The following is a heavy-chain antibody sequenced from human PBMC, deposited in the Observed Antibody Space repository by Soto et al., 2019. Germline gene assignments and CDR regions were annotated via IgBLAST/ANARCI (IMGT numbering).Heavy chain of an antibody. CDR1: GGTFSSYA. CDR3: ARDSVGPPAKGGYYGMDV. Sequence: GASVKVSCKASGGTFSSYAISWVRQAPGQGLEWMGGIIPIFGTANYAQKFQGRVTITADESTSTAYMELSSLRSEDTAVYYCARDSVGPPAKGGYYGMDVWGKGTRVTVPS. V-gene: IGHV1-69*13. J-gene: IGHJ6*04. CDR2: IIPIFGTA. D-gene: IGHD2-15*01.